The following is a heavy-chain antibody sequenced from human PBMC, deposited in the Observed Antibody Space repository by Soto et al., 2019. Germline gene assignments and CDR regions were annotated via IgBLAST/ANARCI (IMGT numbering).Heavy chain of an antibody. CDR1: GGTFSSYT. CDR3: ARNYCTNGVCVDY. J-gene: IGHJ4*02. D-gene: IGHD2-8*01. V-gene: IGHV1-69*13. Sequence: SLKVSCKASGGTFSSYTISWVRQAPRQGLEWMGGIIPIFGTANYAQKFQGRVTITADESTSTAYMELSSLRSEDTAVYYCARNYCTNGVCVDYWGQGTLVTVSS. CDR2: IIPIFGTA.